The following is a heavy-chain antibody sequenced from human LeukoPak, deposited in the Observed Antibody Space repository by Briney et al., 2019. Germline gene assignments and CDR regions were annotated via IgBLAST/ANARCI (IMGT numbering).Heavy chain of an antibody. CDR1: GYTFTSYG. J-gene: IGHJ6*04. CDR3: ARAAVVVVAATWLGYYYGMDV. D-gene: IGHD2-15*01. CDR2: ISAYNGNT. Sequence: ASVKVSCKASGYTFTSYGISWVRQAPGQGLEWMGWISAYNGNTNYAQKLQGRVTMTTDTSTSTAYMELRSLSSDDTAVYYCARAAVVVVAATWLGYYYGMDVWGKGTTVTVAS. V-gene: IGHV1-18*04.